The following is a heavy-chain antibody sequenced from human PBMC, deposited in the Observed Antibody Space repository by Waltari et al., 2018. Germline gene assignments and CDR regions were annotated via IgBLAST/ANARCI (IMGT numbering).Heavy chain of an antibody. CDR3: ARAPRSERIAAAGPPDY. Sequence: QVQLQESGPGLVKPSETLSPTCTVSGGSISSYYWSWIRQPPGKGLEWIGYIYYSGSTNYNPSLKSRVTISVDTSKNQFSLKLSSVTAADTAVYYCARAPRSERIAAAGPPDYWGQGTLVTVSS. V-gene: IGHV4-59*01. J-gene: IGHJ4*02. CDR1: GGSISSYY. CDR2: IYYSGST. D-gene: IGHD6-25*01.